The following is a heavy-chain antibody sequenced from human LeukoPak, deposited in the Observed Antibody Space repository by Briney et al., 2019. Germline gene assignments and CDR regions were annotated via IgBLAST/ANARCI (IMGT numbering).Heavy chain of an antibody. CDR2: ISSSGSTI. J-gene: IGHJ4*02. CDR1: GFTFRSYE. V-gene: IGHV3-48*03. D-gene: IGHD4-17*01. CDR3: ASGGYGDPFDY. Sequence: PGGSLRLSCAASGFTFRSYEMNWVRQAPGKGLEWVSYISSSGSTIYYADSVKGRFTISRDNAKNSLYLQMNSLRAEDTAVYYCASGGYGDPFDYWGQGTLVTVSS.